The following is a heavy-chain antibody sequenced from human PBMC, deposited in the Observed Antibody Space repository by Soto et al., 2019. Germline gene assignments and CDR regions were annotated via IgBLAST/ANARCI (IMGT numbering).Heavy chain of an antibody. D-gene: IGHD2-15*01. V-gene: IGHV4-38-2*01. Sequence: PSETLSLTCAVSGYSISSGYYWGWIRQPPGKGLEWIGSIYHSGSTYYNPSLKSRVTISVDTSKNQFSLKLSSVTAADTAVYYCARYCSGGSCPTPYGMDVWGQGTTVTVSS. J-gene: IGHJ6*02. CDR2: IYHSGST. CDR1: GYSISSGYY. CDR3: ARYCSGGSCPTPYGMDV.